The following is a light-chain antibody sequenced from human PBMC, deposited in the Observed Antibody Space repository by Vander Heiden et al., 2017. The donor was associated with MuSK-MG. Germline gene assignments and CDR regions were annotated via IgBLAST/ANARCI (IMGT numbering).Light chain of an antibody. V-gene: IGKV1-5*01. CDR3: QQDNSSSYT. CDR1: QSISSW. Sequence: DIQMTQSPSTLSASVGDRVTITCRASQSISSWLAWYQQKLGKAPKLLIYDASSLQSGVPSRFSGSGSGTEFTLTISSLQPDDFATYYCQQDNSSSYTFGQGTKMDIK. J-gene: IGKJ2*01. CDR2: DAS.